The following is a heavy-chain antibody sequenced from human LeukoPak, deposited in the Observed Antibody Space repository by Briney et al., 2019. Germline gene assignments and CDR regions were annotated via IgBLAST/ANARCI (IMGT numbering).Heavy chain of an antibody. CDR3: TTDRRGGYLDY. CDR1: GFTFSNAW. V-gene: IGHV3-15*01. Sequence: GGSLRLSCAASGFTFSNAWMSWARQAPGKGLEWVGRIKSKTDGGTIEYAVTVKGRFTISRDDSKNTLYLQMNSLKTEDTAVYYCTTDRRGGYLDYWGQGTLVTVSS. CDR2: IKSKTDGGTI. J-gene: IGHJ4*02. D-gene: IGHD3-22*01.